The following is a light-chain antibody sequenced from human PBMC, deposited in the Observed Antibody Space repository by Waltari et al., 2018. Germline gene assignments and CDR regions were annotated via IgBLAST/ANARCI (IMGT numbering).Light chain of an antibody. Sequence: EIVLTQSPGTLSLPPGERATLSCRASQSVGSNYLAWFQQKPGQAPRLLIYGTSSRSTGIPDRFSGGGSGTDFTLTISRLEPEDFAVYYCQQYGTSPWTFGQGTNVEIK. CDR2: GTS. V-gene: IGKV3-20*01. CDR1: QSVGSNY. CDR3: QQYGTSPWT. J-gene: IGKJ1*01.